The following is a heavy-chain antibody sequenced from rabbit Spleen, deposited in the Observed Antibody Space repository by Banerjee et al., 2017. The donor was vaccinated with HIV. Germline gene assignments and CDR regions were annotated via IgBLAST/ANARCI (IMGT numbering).Heavy chain of an antibody. CDR1: GVSFSSSSY. D-gene: IGHD1-1*01. CDR2: IDAGSSDFT. V-gene: IGHV1S40*01. CDR3: ARDSSSSFSSYGMDL. Sequence: QSLEESGGDLVKPGASLTLTCTASGVSFSSSSYMCWVRQAPGKGLEWIACIDAGSSDFTYHASWAKGRFTISKTSSTTVTLQMTSLTAADTATYFCARDSSSSFSSYGMDLWGQGTLVTVS. J-gene: IGHJ6*01.